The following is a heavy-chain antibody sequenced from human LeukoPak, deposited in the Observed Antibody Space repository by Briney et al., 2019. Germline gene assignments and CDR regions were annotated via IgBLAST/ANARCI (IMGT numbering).Heavy chain of an antibody. J-gene: IGHJ4*02. CDR3: ARYSYGDFYYFDY. V-gene: IGHV4-59*01. Sequence: SSETLSLTCTVSGGSIGSYYWSWIRQPPGKGLEWIGYIYYSGSTNYNPSLKSRVTISVDTSKNQFSLKLSSVTAADTAVYYCARYSYGDFYYFDYWGQGTLVTVSS. D-gene: IGHD4-17*01. CDR2: IYYSGST. CDR1: GGSIGSYY.